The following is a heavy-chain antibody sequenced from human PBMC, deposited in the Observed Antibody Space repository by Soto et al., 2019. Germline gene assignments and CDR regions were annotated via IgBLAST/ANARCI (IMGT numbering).Heavy chain of an antibody. V-gene: IGHV3-7*01. Sequence: PGRSLRLSCAASGFTFSSYWMSWVRQAPGKGLEWVANIKQDGSEKKYVGSVKGRFTISRDNAKNSLYLQMNSLRAEDTAVYYCARASWDSSGFYPYYFDYWGQGTLVTVSS. D-gene: IGHD3-22*01. J-gene: IGHJ4*02. CDR3: ARASWDSSGFYPYYFDY. CDR2: IKQDGSEK. CDR1: GFTFSSYW.